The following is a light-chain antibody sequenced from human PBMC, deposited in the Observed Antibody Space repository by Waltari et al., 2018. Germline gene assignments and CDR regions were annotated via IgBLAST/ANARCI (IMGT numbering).Light chain of an antibody. V-gene: IGLV3-21*02. J-gene: IGLJ3*02. Sequence: SHVLTQPPSVSVAPGQTAKITCVGNSVGSESVHWYQQKSGRAPEVVVYDDSARPSGIPERMSGAKSGNTATLTIARVEAGDEADYYCQLWDGITDHWVFGGGTKVNVL. CDR3: QLWDGITDHWV. CDR1: SVGSES. CDR2: DDS.